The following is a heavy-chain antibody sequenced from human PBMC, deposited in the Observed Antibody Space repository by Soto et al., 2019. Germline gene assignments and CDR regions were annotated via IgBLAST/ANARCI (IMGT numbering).Heavy chain of an antibody. CDR3: AREFVALIRGGANWFAP. Sequence: QVQLVESGGGLVKPGGSLRLSCAASGFTFSDYYMSWIRQAPGKGLEWVSYISSSGSTIYYAESLKGRFTISRDNAKNSLYLQMNSVRAEDTAVYYCAREFVALIRGGANWFAPWGQGTLVTVSS. CDR2: ISSSGSTI. CDR1: GFTFSDYY. J-gene: IGHJ5*02. D-gene: IGHD3-10*01. V-gene: IGHV3-11*01.